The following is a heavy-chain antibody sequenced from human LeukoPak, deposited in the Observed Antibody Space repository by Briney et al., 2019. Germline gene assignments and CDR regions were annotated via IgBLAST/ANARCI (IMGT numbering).Heavy chain of an antibody. CDR2: INHSGST. V-gene: IGHV4-34*01. J-gene: IGHJ4*02. CDR1: GGSFSGYY. D-gene: IGHD3-10*01. CDR3: ARENGSGSYYYTFDY. Sequence: SETLSLTCAVYGGSFSGYYWSWIRQPPGKGLEWIGEINHSGSTNYNPSLKSRVTISVDTSKNQFSLKLSSVTAADTAVYYCARENGSGSYYYTFDYWGQGTLVTVSS.